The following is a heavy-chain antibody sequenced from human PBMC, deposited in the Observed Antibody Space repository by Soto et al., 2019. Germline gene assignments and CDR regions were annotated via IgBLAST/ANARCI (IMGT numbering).Heavy chain of an antibody. Sequence: SVKVSCKASGGTFSSYAISWVRQAPGQGLEWVGGIIPIFGTANYAQKFQGRVTITADESTSTAYMELSSLRSEDTAVYYCASSTAALVRGVITEFDEWGQGTLVTVSS. CDR2: IIPIFGTA. J-gene: IGHJ4*02. D-gene: IGHD3-10*01. V-gene: IGHV1-69*13. CDR3: ASSTAALVRGVITEFDE. CDR1: GGTFSSYA.